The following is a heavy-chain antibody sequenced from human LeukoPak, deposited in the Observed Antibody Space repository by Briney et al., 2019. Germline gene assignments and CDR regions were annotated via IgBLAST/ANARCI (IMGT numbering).Heavy chain of an antibody. CDR1: GLRFSDQY. Sequence: PGGSLRLSCAVSGLRFSDQYMIWIRQTPGKGLEWISFISGSGVKRFYADSMKGRFIISKDNTRNSLYLQMNSLRAEDTAIYYCATLHFYAMGVWGQGTTVTVS. CDR2: ISGSGVKR. V-gene: IGHV3-11*01. CDR3: ATLHFYAMGV. J-gene: IGHJ6*02.